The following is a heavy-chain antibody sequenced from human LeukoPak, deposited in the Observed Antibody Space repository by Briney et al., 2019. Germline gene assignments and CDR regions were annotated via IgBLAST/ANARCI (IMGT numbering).Heavy chain of an antibody. J-gene: IGHJ4*02. CDR3: AVIAGTSPEQWLVPNHDY. CDR2: INPNSGGT. V-gene: IGHV1-2*02. Sequence: GASVKVSCKASGYTFTGYYMHWVRQAPGQGLEWMGWINPNSGGTNYAQKFQGRVTMTRDTSISTAYMELSRLRSDDTAVYYCAVIAGTSPEQWLVPNHDYWGQGTLVTVSS. CDR1: GYTFTGYY. D-gene: IGHD6-19*01.